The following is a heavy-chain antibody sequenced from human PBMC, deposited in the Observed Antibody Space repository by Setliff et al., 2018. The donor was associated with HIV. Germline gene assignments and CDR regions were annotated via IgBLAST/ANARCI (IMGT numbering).Heavy chain of an antibody. D-gene: IGHD6-19*01. CDR1: GYTFTSYD. CDR3: ARGLAVAGKSYYSYYYMDV. J-gene: IGHJ6*03. Sequence: ASVKVSCKASGYTFTSYDINWVRQATGQGLEWMGWMMPSSGNTGYAQKFQGRRTMTRNTSISTAYMELSSLRSEDTAVYYCARGLAVAGKSYYSYYYMDVWGKGTTVTVSS. V-gene: IGHV1-8*02. CDR2: MMPSSGNT.